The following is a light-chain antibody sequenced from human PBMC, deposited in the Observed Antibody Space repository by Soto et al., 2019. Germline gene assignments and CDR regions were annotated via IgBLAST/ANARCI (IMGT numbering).Light chain of an antibody. Sequence: EIVLTQSPGTLSLSPGERATLSCRPSQSVSSTYLDWYQQKPGQAPRLLIYAASSRATGIPDRFSGGASVTDFTLTISRLEPEDFAVYYCRHYINSQWTFGKGTKVEIK. CDR3: RHYINSQWT. V-gene: IGKV3-20*01. CDR2: AAS. J-gene: IGKJ1*01. CDR1: QSVSSTY.